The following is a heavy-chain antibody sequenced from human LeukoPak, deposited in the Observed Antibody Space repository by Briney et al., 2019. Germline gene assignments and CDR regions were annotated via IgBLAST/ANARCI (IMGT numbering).Heavy chain of an antibody. CDR2: VDPEDGEA. CDR1: AYIYIDYY. Sequence: ASVKVSCKASAYIYIDYYMHWVRQAPGKGLEWMGRVDPEDGEAIYAEKFQGRVSLTADTSTDTSYMELSSLRFEDTAVYHCSVSMSTIDFWGQGTLVTVSS. V-gene: IGHV1-69-2*01. J-gene: IGHJ4*02. D-gene: IGHD2/OR15-2a*01. CDR3: SVSMSTIDF.